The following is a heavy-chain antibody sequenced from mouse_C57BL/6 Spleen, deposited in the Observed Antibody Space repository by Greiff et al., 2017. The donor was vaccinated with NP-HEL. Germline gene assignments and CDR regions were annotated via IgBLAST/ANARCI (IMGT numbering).Heavy chain of an antibody. D-gene: IGHD2-2*01. V-gene: IGHV1-69*01. CDR2: IDPSDSYT. J-gene: IGHJ4*01. CDR1: GYTFTSYW. CDR3: ARGVTRKDYAMDY. Sequence: VQLQQPGAELVMPGASVKLSCKASGYTFTSYWMHWVKQRPGQGLEWIGEIDPSDSYTNYNQKFKGKSTLTVDKSSSTAYMQLSSLTSEDSAVYYCARGVTRKDYAMDYWGQGTSVTVSS.